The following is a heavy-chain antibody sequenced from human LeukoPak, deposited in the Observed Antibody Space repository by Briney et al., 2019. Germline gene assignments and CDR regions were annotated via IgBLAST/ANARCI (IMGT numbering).Heavy chain of an antibody. J-gene: IGHJ4*02. CDR1: GYSISSGYY. V-gene: IGHV4-38-2*02. Sequence: SETLSLTCTVSGYSISSGYYWGWIRQPPGEGLEWIGSIYYSGSTYYNPSLKSRVTISVDTSKNQFSLKLSSVTAADTAVYYCARGDYGDNFDYWGQGTLVTVSS. CDR3: ARGDYGDNFDY. D-gene: IGHD4-17*01. CDR2: IYYSGST.